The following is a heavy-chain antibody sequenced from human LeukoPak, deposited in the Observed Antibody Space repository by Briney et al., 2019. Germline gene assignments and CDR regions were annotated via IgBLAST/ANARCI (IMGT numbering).Heavy chain of an antibody. CDR3: ARELVVVVAATRYYFDY. CDR2: ISAYNGNT. V-gene: IGHV1-18*01. D-gene: IGHD2-15*01. Sequence: ASVKVSCKASGYTFTSYGISWVRQAPGQGLEWMGWISAYNGNTNYAQKLQGRVTMTTDTSTSTAYMELRSLRSEDTAVYYCARELVVVVAATRYYFDYWGQGTLVTVSS. J-gene: IGHJ4*02. CDR1: GYTFTSYG.